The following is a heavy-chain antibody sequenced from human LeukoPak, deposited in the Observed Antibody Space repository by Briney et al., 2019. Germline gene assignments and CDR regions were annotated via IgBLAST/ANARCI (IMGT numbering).Heavy chain of an antibody. CDR1: GFTFSTYD. Sequence: PGRSLRLSCAASGFTFSTYDMHWVCQAPGKGLEWVAVISYDGSNKYYADSVKGRFTISRDNSKNTLFLQMNSLRAEDTAVYYCARAKIASTVIYYYMDVWGKGTTVTVSS. CDR3: ARAKIASTVIYYYMDV. CDR2: ISYDGSNK. J-gene: IGHJ6*03. D-gene: IGHD2-21*02. V-gene: IGHV3-30*04.